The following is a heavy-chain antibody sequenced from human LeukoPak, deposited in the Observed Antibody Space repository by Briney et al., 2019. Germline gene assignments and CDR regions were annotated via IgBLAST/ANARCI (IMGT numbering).Heavy chain of an antibody. J-gene: IGHJ4*02. CDR3: ARGGLGYFDY. Sequence: PGGSLRLSCAASVFTFSSYSMNWVRQAPGLGLEWISYISSSSTYIYYADSAKPRFTISRDNAKNSLYLQMSSLRAEDTAVYSCARGGLGYFDYWGQGTLVTVSS. D-gene: IGHD3/OR15-3a*01. CDR1: VFTFSSYS. CDR2: ISSSSTYI. V-gene: IGHV3-21*01.